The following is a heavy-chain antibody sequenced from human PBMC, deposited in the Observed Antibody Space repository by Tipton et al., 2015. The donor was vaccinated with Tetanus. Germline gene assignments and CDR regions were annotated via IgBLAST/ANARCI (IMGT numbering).Heavy chain of an antibody. CDR2: IKQDGSAL. CDR1: GFTFSNYC. Sequence: SLRLSCVASGFTFSNYCMTWVRQAPGKGLEWVANIKQDGSALYYVDSVKGRFTFSRDNAKNSLYLQVNSLRVEDTAVYYCARGTSRIVYYFDYWGQGTLVTVSS. V-gene: IGHV3-7*04. D-gene: IGHD2-21*01. CDR3: ARGTSRIVYYFDY. J-gene: IGHJ4*02.